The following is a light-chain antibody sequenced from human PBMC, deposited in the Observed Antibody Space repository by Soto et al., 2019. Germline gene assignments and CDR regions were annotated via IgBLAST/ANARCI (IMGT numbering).Light chain of an antibody. CDR2: GAS. CDR1: QSVSSN. V-gene: IGKV3-15*01. CDR3: KPYNNWPLT. J-gene: IGKJ4*01. Sequence: EIVMTQSPATLSVSPGERATLSCRASQSVSSNLAWYQQKPGQAPRLLIYGASTRATGIQARFSGSGSGTEFTLTIRSLQSEDFAVYYCKPYNNWPLTFGGGTKVDIK.